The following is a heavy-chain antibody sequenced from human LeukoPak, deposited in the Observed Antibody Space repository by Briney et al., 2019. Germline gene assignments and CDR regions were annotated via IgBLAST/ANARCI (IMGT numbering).Heavy chain of an antibody. CDR2: ISAYNGNT. J-gene: IGHJ4*02. V-gene: IGHV1-18*01. CDR3: ARDRYCSGGSCYSGAIGY. D-gene: IGHD2-15*01. Sequence: ASVKVSCKASGGTFSSYAISWVRQAPGQGLEWMGWISAYNGNTNYAQKLQGRVTMTTDTSTSTAYMELRSLRSDDTAVYYCARDRYCSGGSCYSGAIGYWGQGTLVTVSS. CDR1: GGTFSSYA.